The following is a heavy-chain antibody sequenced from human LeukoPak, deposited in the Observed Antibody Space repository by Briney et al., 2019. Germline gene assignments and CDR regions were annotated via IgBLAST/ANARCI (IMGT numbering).Heavy chain of an antibody. CDR3: ARTEGYSYGSLDY. V-gene: IGHV4-59*01. CDR1: GGSISSYY. J-gene: IGHJ4*02. D-gene: IGHD5-18*01. Sequence: SETLSLTCTVSGGSISSYYWSWIRQPPGKGLEWIGYIYYSGSTNYNPSLKSRVTISVDTSKNQSSLKLSSVTAADTAVYYCARTEGYSYGSLDYWGQGTLVTVSS. CDR2: IYYSGST.